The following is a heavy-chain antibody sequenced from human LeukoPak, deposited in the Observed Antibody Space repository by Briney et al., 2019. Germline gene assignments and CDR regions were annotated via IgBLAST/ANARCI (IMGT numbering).Heavy chain of an antibody. V-gene: IGHV1-2*02. CDR3: TRQHIVVVTAIDAYYYYYMDV. CDR2: INPTSGAT. D-gene: IGHD2-21*02. Sequence: ASVKVSCKPSGYTFTVYYIHWVRQAPRQGLEWMGWINPTSGATNYAQKFQGRVTMTRDTSISTAYMELNSLRSDDTAVYYCTRQHIVVVTAIDAYYYYYMDVWGKGTTVTVSS. J-gene: IGHJ6*03. CDR1: GYTFTVYY.